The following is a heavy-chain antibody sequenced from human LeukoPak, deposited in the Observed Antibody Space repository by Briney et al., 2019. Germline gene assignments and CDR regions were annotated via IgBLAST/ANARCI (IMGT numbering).Heavy chain of an antibody. CDR3: AGNYYGSGSYYSEDRY. CDR2: IYTSGST. J-gene: IGHJ4*02. Sequence: SETLSLTCTVSGGSISSGSYYWSWIRQPAGKGLEWIGGIYTSGSTNYNPSLKSRVTILLDTSKNQFSLKLSSVTAADTAVYYCAGNYYGSGSYYSEDRYWGQGTLVTVSS. D-gene: IGHD3-10*01. CDR1: GGSISSGSYY. V-gene: IGHV4-61*02.